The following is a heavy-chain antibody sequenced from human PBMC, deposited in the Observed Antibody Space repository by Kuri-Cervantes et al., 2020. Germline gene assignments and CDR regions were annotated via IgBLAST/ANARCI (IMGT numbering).Heavy chain of an antibody. CDR2: INHRGST. V-gene: IGHV4-34*01. Sequence: SETLSLTCAVYDGSFSDHYWTWIRQPQGKGLEWIGEINHRGSTKYSPSLKSRVNIPVDTSKNQFSLKLSSVTAADTAVYYCARVGEADYYDSSGYYNWFDPWGQGTLVTVSS. J-gene: IGHJ5*02. CDR3: ARVGEADYYDSSGYYNWFDP. D-gene: IGHD3-22*01. CDR1: DGSFSDHY.